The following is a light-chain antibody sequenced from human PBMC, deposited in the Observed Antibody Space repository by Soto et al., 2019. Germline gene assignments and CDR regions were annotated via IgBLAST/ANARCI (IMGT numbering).Light chain of an antibody. CDR2: EVN. CDR1: SSDVGGYNF. Sequence: QSALTQPPSASGSPGQSVTISCTGSSSDVGGYNFVSWYQQHPGKAPKLMIYEVNKRPSGVPDRFSGSKSGNTASLTVSGLQAEDEADYYCSSYAGSDNPHVVFGGGTKLTVL. J-gene: IGLJ2*01. CDR3: SSYAGSDNPHVV. V-gene: IGLV2-8*01.